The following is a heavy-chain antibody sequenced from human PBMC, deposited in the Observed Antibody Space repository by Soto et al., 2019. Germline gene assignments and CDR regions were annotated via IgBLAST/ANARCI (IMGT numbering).Heavy chain of an antibody. CDR1: GGSFSGYY. Sequence: LSLTCAVYGGSFSGYYWSWIRQPPGKGLEWIGEINHSGSTNYNPSLKSRVTISVDTSKNQFSLKLSSVTAADTAVYYCAISHSICDSSGYYDYYGMDVWGQGTTVTVSS. D-gene: IGHD3-22*01. V-gene: IGHV4-34*01. J-gene: IGHJ6*02. CDR3: AISHSICDSSGYYDYYGMDV. CDR2: INHSGST.